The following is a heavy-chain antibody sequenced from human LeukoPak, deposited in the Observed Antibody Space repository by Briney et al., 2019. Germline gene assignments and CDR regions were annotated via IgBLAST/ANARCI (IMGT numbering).Heavy chain of an antibody. D-gene: IGHD3-10*01. V-gene: IGHV3-48*01. CDR3: AKDRQGFGFGEQLDYYYVDV. CDR2: ISSDSGAI. Sequence: GGSLRLSCAASGFTFSTYMMNWVRQAPGKGLEWLSYISSDSGAIYYADSVKGRFTISRDNAQKSLYLQMNSLRAEDTAVYYCAKDRQGFGFGEQLDYYYVDVWGKGTTVTVSS. J-gene: IGHJ6*03. CDR1: GFTFSTYM.